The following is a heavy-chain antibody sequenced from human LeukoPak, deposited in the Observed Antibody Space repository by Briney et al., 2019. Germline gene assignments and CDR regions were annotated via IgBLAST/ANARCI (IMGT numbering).Heavy chain of an antibody. CDR2: IKQDGSEK. Sequence: GGSLRLSCAASGFTFSSYAMSWVRQAPGKGLEWVANIKQDGSEKYYVDSVKGRFTISRDNAKNSLYLQMNSLRAEDTAVYYCARDGVVVVPAVSYYYYYYGMDVWGQGTTVTVSS. V-gene: IGHV3-7*01. CDR1: GFTFSSYA. D-gene: IGHD2-2*01. CDR3: ARDGVVVVPAVSYYYYYYGMDV. J-gene: IGHJ6*02.